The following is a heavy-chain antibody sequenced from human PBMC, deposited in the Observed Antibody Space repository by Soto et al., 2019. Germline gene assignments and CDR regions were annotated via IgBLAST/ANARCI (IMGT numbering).Heavy chain of an antibody. D-gene: IGHD1-26*01. V-gene: IGHV1-46*01. CDR1: GYTFITYY. CDR2: INPSGGST. J-gene: IGHJ6*02. Sequence: QVQLVQSGAEVRTPGASVKVSCKASGYTFITYYMHWVRQAPGQGLEWMGIINPSGGSTRYAQKFQGRVTMTRDTSTSTVYMELSSLSPEDTAMYFCAKDRGRGGSYYVYYYGMDVWDQGTTVTVSS. CDR3: AKDRGRGGSYYVYYYGMDV.